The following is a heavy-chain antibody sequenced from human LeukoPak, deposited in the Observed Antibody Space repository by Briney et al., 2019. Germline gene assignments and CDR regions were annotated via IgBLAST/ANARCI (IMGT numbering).Heavy chain of an antibody. D-gene: IGHD2-21*02. CDR1: GFTFSGSA. CDR2: IRSKANNYAT. Sequence: SGGSLKLSCAASGFTFSGSAMHWVRQASGKGLEWVGRIRSKANNYATAYSASLKGRFTISRDDSQNTAYLQMSSLKTEDTAVYYCTRPVVTPSNDAFDIWGQGTMVTVSS. V-gene: IGHV3-73*01. CDR3: TRPVVTPSNDAFDI. J-gene: IGHJ3*02.